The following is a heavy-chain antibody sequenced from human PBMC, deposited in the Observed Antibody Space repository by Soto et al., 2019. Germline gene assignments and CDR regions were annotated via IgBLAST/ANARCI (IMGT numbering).Heavy chain of an antibody. CDR3: ARGGLAARKGRWFDP. CDR1: GGSISTYY. D-gene: IGHD6-6*01. Sequence: SETLSLTCTVSGGSISTYYWSWIWQPPGKGLEWIGYITYSGGPTYNPSLKSRVTISIDTPKNQFSLKVNSMTAADTAVYYCARGGLAARKGRWFDPWGQGTLVTVSS. V-gene: IGHV4-59*01. J-gene: IGHJ5*02. CDR2: ITYSGGP.